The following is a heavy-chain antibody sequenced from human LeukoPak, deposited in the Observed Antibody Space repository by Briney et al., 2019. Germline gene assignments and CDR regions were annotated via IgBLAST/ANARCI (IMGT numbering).Heavy chain of an antibody. CDR2: IYYSGST. J-gene: IGHJ4*02. CDR1: GGSISSYY. CDR3: ARTGDWSYFDY. V-gene: IGHV4-59*01. D-gene: IGHD2-21*02. Sequence: SETLSLTCTVSGGSISSYYWSWIRQPPGKGLEWIGYIYYSGSTNYNPSLKSRVTISVDTSKNQFSLKLSSVTAADTAVYYCARTGDWSYFDYWGQGTLVTVSS.